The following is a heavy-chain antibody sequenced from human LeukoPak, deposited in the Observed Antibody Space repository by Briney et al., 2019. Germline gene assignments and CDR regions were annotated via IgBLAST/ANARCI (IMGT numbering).Heavy chain of an antibody. V-gene: IGHV3-23*01. CDR1: GFTLSSYA. Sequence: GGSLRLSCAASGFTLSSYAVSWVRQAPGKGLEWVSAISDSGGSTYYADSVKGRFTISRDNSKNTLYLQMNSLRAEDTAVYYCARVGGGRSNYYDSSGYVDYWGQGTLVTVSS. J-gene: IGHJ4*02. CDR3: ARVGGGRSNYYDSSGYVDY. D-gene: IGHD3-22*01. CDR2: ISDSGGST.